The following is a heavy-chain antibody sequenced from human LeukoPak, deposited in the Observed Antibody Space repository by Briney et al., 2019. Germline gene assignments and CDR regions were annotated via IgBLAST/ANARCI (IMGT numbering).Heavy chain of an antibody. CDR1: GFTFSSHA. D-gene: IGHD5-12*01. CDR3: AKGAATMGDC. CDR2: ISSSGGST. V-gene: IGHV3-23*01. J-gene: IGHJ4*02. Sequence: GGSLRLSCAASGFTFSSHAMSWVRQAPGKGLEWVSGISSSGGSTYYADSVKGRFTISRDNSKNTLYLQMNSLRGEDTAVYYSAKGAATMGDCWGQGILVTVS.